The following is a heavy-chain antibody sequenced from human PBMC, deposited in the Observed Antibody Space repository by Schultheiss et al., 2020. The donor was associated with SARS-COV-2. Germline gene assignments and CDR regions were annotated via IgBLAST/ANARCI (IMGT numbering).Heavy chain of an antibody. J-gene: IGHJ6*02. V-gene: IGHV4-59*01. CDR1: GGSFSGYY. D-gene: IGHD6-13*01. Sequence: SETLSLTCAVYGGSFSGYYWSWIRQPPGKGLEWIGYIYYSGSTNYNPSLKSRVTISVDTSKNQFSLKLSSVTAADTAVYYCARGRTLSSSWHRGYYYYYGMDVWGQGTTVTVSS. CDR3: ARGRTLSSSWHRGYYYYYGMDV. CDR2: IYYSGST.